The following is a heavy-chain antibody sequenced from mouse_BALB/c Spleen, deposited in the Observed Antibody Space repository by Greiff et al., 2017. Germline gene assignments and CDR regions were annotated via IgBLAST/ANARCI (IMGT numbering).Heavy chain of an antibody. CDR3: ARPNWDRAMDY. CDR2: INPSNGRT. V-gene: IGHV1S81*02. Sequence: QVQLKQPGAELVKPGASVKLSCKASGYTFTSYWMHWVKQRPGQGLEWIGEINPSNGRTNYNEKFKSKATLTVDKSSSTAYMQLSSLTSEDSAVYYCARPNWDRAMDYWGQGTSVTVSS. D-gene: IGHD4-1*02. J-gene: IGHJ4*01. CDR1: GYTFTSYW.